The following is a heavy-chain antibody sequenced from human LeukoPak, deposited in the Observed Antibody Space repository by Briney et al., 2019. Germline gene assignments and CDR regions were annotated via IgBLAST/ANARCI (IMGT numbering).Heavy chain of an antibody. CDR2: VNHRGGL. D-gene: IGHD2-21*02. V-gene: IGHV4-34*01. Sequence: PSETLSLTCAVYAGSVSRYYWACIRQSPGKGLEWHGEVNHRGGLNYNPPLKSRVPISVATSKNQLSLKLRSVTAADPATNSGSGGVLVTAMEYWYFELWGRGTVVTVSS. J-gene: IGHJ2*01. CDR1: AGSVSRYY. CDR3: SGGVLVTAMEYWYFEL.